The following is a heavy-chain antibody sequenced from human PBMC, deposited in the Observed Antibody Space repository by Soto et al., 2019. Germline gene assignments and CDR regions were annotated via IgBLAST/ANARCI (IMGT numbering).Heavy chain of an antibody. CDR2: IYYSGST. Sequence: PSETLSLTCTVSGGSISSSSYYWGWIRQPPGKGLEWIGSIYYSGSTYYNPSLKSRVTISVDTSKNQFSLKLSSVTAAGTAVYYCARRPKTGMFDYWGQGTLVTVSS. D-gene: IGHD7-27*01. CDR1: GGSISSSSYY. CDR3: ARRPKTGMFDY. J-gene: IGHJ4*02. V-gene: IGHV4-39*01.